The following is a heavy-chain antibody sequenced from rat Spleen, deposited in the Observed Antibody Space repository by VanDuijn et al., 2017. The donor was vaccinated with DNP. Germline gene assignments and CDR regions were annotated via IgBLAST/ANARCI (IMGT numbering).Heavy chain of an antibody. V-gene: IGHV6-6*01. Sequence: EVQVLESGGGLVQPGNSLKLSCSTSGFTFSSAWMYWYRQFPEKRLEWVALIKPKSNNYATDYTDSVKGRFTISRDDSKSTIYLQMNNLKEEDTAIYYCAWPSTWGQGVMVTVSS. CDR3: AWPST. D-gene: IGHD1-10*01. CDR1: GFTFSSAW. J-gene: IGHJ2*01. CDR2: IKPKSNNYAT.